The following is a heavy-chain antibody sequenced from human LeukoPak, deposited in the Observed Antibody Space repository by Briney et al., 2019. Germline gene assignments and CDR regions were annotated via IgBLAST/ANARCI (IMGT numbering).Heavy chain of an antibody. V-gene: IGHV4-39*01. Sequence: SETLSLTCTVSGGSISSSSYYWGWIRQPPGKGLEWIGSIYYSGSTYYNPSLKSRVTISVDTSKNQFSLKLSSVTAADTAVYYCARTGTRAWFDPWGQGTLVTVSS. D-gene: IGHD1-14*01. CDR1: GGSISSSSYY. CDR2: IYYSGST. CDR3: ARTGTRAWFDP. J-gene: IGHJ5*02.